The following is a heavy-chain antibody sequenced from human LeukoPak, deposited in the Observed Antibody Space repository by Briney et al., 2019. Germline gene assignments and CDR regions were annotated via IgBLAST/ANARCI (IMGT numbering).Heavy chain of an antibody. CDR3: TTDPRNGYYFDY. V-gene: IGHV3-15*01. CDR2: IKSKTDGGTT. D-gene: IGHD1-1*01. CDR1: GFTFSNAW. J-gene: IGHJ4*02. Sequence: SGGSLRLSSAASGFTFSNAWMSWVRQAPGKGLEWIGRIKSKTDGGTTDYAAPVKGRFTISRDDSTDTLYLQLNSLKTKDTAIYYCTTDPRNGYYFDYWGQGTLVTVSS.